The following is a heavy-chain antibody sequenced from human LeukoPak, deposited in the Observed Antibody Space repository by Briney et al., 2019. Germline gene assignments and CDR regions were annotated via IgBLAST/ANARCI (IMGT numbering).Heavy chain of an antibody. J-gene: IGHJ4*02. V-gene: IGHV1-18*01. D-gene: IGHD2-15*01. CDR1: GYTFTSYG. CDR3: ARDLNRAVVAATGY. Sequence: ASVKVSCKASGYTFTSYGISWVRQAPGQGLEWMAWISAYNGNTNYAQKLQGRVTMTTDTSTSTAYMELRSLRSDDTAVYYCARDLNRAVVAATGYWGQGTLVTVSS. CDR2: ISAYNGNT.